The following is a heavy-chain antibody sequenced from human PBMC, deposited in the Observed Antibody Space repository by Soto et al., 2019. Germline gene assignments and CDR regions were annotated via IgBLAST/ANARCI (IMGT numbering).Heavy chain of an antibody. D-gene: IGHD2-21*02. V-gene: IGHV1-3*01. CDR1: GYIFIDYG. Sequence: ASVQDSCKASGYIFIDYGIHWVRQAPGQRLEWLGWIISVNDKTLYSPKFQGRLAITRDTSANTAYMDLYSLRYEDWAVYYCTSGRCSCTGHNCYSDFDFWGQGSLVTVSS. CDR3: TSGRCSCTGHNCYSDFDF. J-gene: IGHJ4*02. CDR2: IISVNDKT.